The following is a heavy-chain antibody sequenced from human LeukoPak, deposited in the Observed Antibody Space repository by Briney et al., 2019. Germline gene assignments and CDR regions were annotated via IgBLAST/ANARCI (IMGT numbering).Heavy chain of an antibody. CDR2: IYYSGST. V-gene: IGHV4-59*08. CDR3: ARMYSSSWYYFDC. D-gene: IGHD6-13*01. CDR1: GGSISSYY. J-gene: IGHJ4*02. Sequence: SETLSLTCTVSGGSISSYYWSWIRQPPGKGLEWIGYIYYSGSTNYNPSLKSRVTISVDTSKNQFSLKLSSVTAADTAVYYCARMYSSSWYYFDCWGQGTLVTVSS.